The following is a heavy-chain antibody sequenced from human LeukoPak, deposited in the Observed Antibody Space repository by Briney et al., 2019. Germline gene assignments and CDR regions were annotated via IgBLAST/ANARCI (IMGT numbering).Heavy chain of an antibody. J-gene: IGHJ4*02. CDR1: GYTFTGYY. V-gene: IGHV1-2*02. CDR2: INPNSGNT. Sequence: ASLKVSCKASGYTFTGYYMHWVRQAPGHGLEWMGWINPNSGNTNYAQKFLGRVSMTADTSTSTAYMELRSLTSDDTAVYYCARSGRGTYYYFDLWGLGTLVTVSS. D-gene: IGHD5-12*01. CDR3: ARSGRGTYYYFDL.